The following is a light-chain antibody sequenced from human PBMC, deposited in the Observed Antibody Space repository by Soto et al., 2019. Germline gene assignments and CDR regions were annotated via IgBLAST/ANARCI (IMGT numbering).Light chain of an antibody. V-gene: IGKV3-15*01. CDR3: QQYGSSPWT. J-gene: IGKJ1*01. Sequence: EIVMTQSPATLSVSPGDSATLSCRASQSVSNNLAWYHQKPGQAPRVLIYGASTRATGIPARFSGSGSGTEFTLTISRLEPEDFAVYYCQQYGSSPWTFGQGTKVDIK. CDR1: QSVSNN. CDR2: GAS.